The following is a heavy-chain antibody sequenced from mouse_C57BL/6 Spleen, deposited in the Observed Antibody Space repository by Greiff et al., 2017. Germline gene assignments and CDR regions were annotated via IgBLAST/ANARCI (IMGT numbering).Heavy chain of an antibody. CDR1: GFTFSSYG. V-gene: IGHV5-6*01. J-gene: IGHJ2*01. CDR2: ISSGGSYT. D-gene: IGHD2-5*01. Sequence: EVKLMESGGDLVKPGGSLKLSCAASGFTFSSYGMSWVRQTPDKRLEWVATISSGGSYTYYPDSVKGRFTISRDNAKNTLYLQMSRLKSEDTAMYYCARHSYYSNFGYFDFWGQGTPLPGSS. CDR3: ARHSYYSNFGYFDF.